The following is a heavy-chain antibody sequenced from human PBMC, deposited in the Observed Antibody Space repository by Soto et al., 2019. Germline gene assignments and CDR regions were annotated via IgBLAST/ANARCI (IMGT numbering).Heavy chain of an antibody. D-gene: IGHD3-16*01. J-gene: IGHJ4*02. Sequence: QVQLVESGGGVVQPGASLRLSCVGSGFTFRSYVIHWVRQAPGKGLEWVALTSYDGSNKYYDDSVKGRFTISRDNSRNTVDLPMDSLRLEETALYYCARWGTTGGLDVWGQGTLVSVSS. V-gene: IGHV3-30*19. CDR2: TSYDGSNK. CDR3: ARWGTTGGLDV. CDR1: GFTFRSYV.